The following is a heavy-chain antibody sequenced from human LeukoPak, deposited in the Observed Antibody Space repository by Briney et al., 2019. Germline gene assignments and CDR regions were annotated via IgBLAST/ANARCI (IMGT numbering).Heavy chain of an antibody. CDR3: ARDALRDDAFDI. CDR2: ISSSSVYT. J-gene: IGHJ3*02. CDR1: GFTFSSYH. Sequence: GGSLRLSGKASGFTFSSYHMTWVRQAPGKGLEWVSSISSSSVYTHYADSVKGRITISRDNGKNSLYLQMNSLTAEDTALYYCARDALRDDAFDIWGQGTMVTVSS. V-gene: IGHV3-21*04.